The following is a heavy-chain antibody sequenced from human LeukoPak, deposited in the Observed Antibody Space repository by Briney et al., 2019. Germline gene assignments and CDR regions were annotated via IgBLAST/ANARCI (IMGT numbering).Heavy chain of an antibody. D-gene: IGHD1-26*01. J-gene: IGHJ1*01. CDR1: GYTFTSYG. CDR3: AAADPSGSYLFQH. Sequence: ASVKVSCKASGYTFTSYGMSWVRQAPGQGLEWMGWISAYNGNTNYAQKLQGRVTMTTDTSTSTAYMELSSLRSEDTAVYYCAAADPSGSYLFQHWGQGTLVTVSS. CDR2: ISAYNGNT. V-gene: IGHV1-18*01.